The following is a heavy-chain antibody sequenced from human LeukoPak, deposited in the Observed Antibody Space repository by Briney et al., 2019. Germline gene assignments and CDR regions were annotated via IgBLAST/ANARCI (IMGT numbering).Heavy chain of an antibody. D-gene: IGHD4-17*01. CDR2: INPSGGST. V-gene: IGHV1-46*01. CDR3: AITDASVTTDY. J-gene: IGHJ4*02. CDR1: GYTFTSYY. Sequence: GASVKVSCKASGYTFTSYYMHWVRQAPGQGLEWMGIINPSGGSTSYAQKFQGRVTMTRDTSTSTVYMGLSSLRSEDTAVYYCAITDASVTTDYWGQGTLVTVSS.